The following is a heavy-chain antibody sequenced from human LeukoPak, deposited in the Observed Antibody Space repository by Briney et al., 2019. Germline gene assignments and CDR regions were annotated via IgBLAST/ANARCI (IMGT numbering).Heavy chain of an antibody. Sequence: ASVKVSCKASGYTFTSYGISWVRQAPGQGLEWMGWISASNGNTNYAQKLQGRVTMTTDTSTSTAYMELRSLRSDDTAVYYCARDLKRFLEWLLPYYYYYYMDVWGKGTTVTVSS. J-gene: IGHJ6*03. CDR2: ISASNGNT. D-gene: IGHD3-3*01. CDR3: ARDLKRFLEWLLPYYYYYYMDV. V-gene: IGHV1-18*01. CDR1: GYTFTSYG.